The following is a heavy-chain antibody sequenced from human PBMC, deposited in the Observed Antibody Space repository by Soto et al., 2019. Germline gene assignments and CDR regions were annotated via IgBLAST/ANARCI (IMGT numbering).Heavy chain of an antibody. CDR3: TTDDYGDYAPYYYYGMDV. CDR1: GFTFSNAW. Sequence: EVQLVESGGGLVKPGGSLRLSCAASGFTFSNAWMNWVRQAPGKGLEWVGRIKSKTDGGTKDYAAPVKGRFTISRDDSKNTLYLQMNSLKTEDTAVYYCTTDDYGDYAPYYYYGMDVWGQGTTVTVSS. J-gene: IGHJ6*02. V-gene: IGHV3-15*07. D-gene: IGHD4-17*01. CDR2: IKSKTDGGTK.